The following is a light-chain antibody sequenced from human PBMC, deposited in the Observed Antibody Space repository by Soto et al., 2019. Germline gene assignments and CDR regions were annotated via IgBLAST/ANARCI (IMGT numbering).Light chain of an antibody. CDR1: QSVSNNY. CDR2: GAS. CDR3: QQYGSSYPWT. V-gene: IGKV3-20*01. Sequence: EIVLTQSPGTLSLSPGEEAPLSCLASQSVSNNYLAWYQQKPGQAPRLLIYGASSRATGIPDRFSGSGSGTDFTLTIRRLEPEDFAVYYCQQYGSSYPWTFGQGTKVDI. J-gene: IGKJ1*01.